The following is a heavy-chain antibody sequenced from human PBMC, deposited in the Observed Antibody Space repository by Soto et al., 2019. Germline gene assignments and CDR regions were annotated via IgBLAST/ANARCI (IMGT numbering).Heavy chain of an antibody. CDR1: GFTFSSYA. D-gene: IGHD2-2*01. J-gene: IGHJ5*02. Sequence: EVQLLESGGGLVQPGGSLRLSCAASGFTFSSYAMHWVRQAPGKGLEWVSAISGSGGSTYYADSVKGRFTISRDNSKNTLYLQMNSLRAEDTAVYYCAELVEDQLLDENWFHPWGQGTLVTVSS. CDR2: ISGSGGST. V-gene: IGHV3-23*01. CDR3: AELVEDQLLDENWFHP.